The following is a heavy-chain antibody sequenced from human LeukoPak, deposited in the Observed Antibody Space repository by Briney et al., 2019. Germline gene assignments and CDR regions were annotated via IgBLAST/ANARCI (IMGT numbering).Heavy chain of an antibody. CDR3: ARGRPHGNDY. CDR2: IASDGSST. CDR1: GFTFSSYW. Sequence: GGSLRLSCAASGFTFSSYWMNWVRHAPGKGLVWVSRIASDGSSTTYADSVKGRFSISRDNAKNTLYLRMNSLRVEDTAVYYCARGRPHGNDYWGQGTLVTVSS. J-gene: IGHJ4*02. V-gene: IGHV3-74*01. D-gene: IGHD4-23*01.